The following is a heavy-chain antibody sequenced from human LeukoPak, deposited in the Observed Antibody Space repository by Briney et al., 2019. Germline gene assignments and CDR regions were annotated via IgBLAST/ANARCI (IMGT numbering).Heavy chain of an antibody. J-gene: IGHJ4*02. D-gene: IGHD6-19*01. V-gene: IGHV4-34*01. Sequence: PSETLSLTCAVYGGSFSGYYWSWIRQPPGKGLEWIGEINHSGSTNYNPSLKSRVTISVDTSKNQFSLKLSPVTAADTAVYYCARSRTWYSSGRGPFDYWGQGTLVTVSS. CDR2: INHSGST. CDR1: GGSFSGYY. CDR3: ARSRTWYSSGRGPFDY.